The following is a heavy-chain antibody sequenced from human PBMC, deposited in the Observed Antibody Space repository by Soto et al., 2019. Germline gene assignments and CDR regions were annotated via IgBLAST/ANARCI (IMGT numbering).Heavy chain of an antibody. Sequence: LSLTCTVSGGSISSGGYYWSWIRQHPGKGLEWIGYIYYSGSTYYNPSLKSRVTISVDTSKNQFSLKLSSVTAADTAVYYFARARSVRFLEWLPLLFDYWGQGTLVTVSS. CDR1: GGSISSGGYY. V-gene: IGHV4-31*03. J-gene: IGHJ4*02. CDR3: ARARSVRFLEWLPLLFDY. CDR2: IYYSGST. D-gene: IGHD3-3*01.